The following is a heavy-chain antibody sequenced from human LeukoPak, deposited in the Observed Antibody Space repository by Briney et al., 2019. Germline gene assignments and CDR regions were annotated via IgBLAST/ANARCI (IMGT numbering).Heavy chain of an antibody. CDR2: ISYDGSNK. Sequence: GRSLRLSCTASRFTFSDYGMHWVRQAPGKGLEWVAFISYDGSNKYYVDSVKGRFTTSRDNSKNTLYLQMNSLRAEDTALYFCARRFTYYFDYWGQGTLVTVSS. CDR3: ARRFTYYFDY. J-gene: IGHJ4*02. CDR1: RFTFSDYG. D-gene: IGHD3-16*01. V-gene: IGHV3-30*03.